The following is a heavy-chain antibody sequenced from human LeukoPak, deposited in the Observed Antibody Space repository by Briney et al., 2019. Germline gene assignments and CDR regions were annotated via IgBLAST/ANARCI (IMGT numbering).Heavy chain of an antibody. CDR1: GFTFDDYA. CDR3: AKDRGEQQLATMDY. D-gene: IGHD6-13*01. J-gene: IGHJ4*02. V-gene: IGHV3-9*01. Sequence: GGSLRLSCAASGFTFDDYAMHWVRQAPGKGLEWVSGISWNSGSIGYADSVKGRFTISRDNAKNSLYLQMNSLRAEDTALYYCAKDRGEQQLATMDYWGQGTLVTVSS. CDR2: ISWNSGSI.